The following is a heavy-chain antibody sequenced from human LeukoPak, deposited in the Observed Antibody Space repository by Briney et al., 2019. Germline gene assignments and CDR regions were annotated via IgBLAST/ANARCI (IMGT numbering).Heavy chain of an antibody. CDR2: IWSDGTNR. CDR1: GFIFSHHG. J-gene: IGHJ4*01. Sequence: TGGSLRLSCAASGFIFSHHGMHWVRQAPGQGLELVAVIWSDGTNRFYADSVKGRFTISRDNSQNTVFLQMDSLRVKDTAIYYCARDAQRGFDYSNSLKYWGHGTLVTVSS. CDR3: ARDAQRGFDYSNSLKY. V-gene: IGHV3-33*01. D-gene: IGHD4-11*01.